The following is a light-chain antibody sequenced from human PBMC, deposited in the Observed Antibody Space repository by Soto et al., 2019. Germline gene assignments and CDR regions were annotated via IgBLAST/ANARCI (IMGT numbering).Light chain of an antibody. CDR1: SSGVGDFNY. V-gene: IGLV2-14*03. J-gene: IGLJ2*01. Sequence: QSVLTQPASVSGSPGRSVTISCTGSSSGVGDFNYVSWYQHLPGRAPKLIIYDVTNRPSGISYRFSASKSGRTASLTISGLQAEDEADYYCSSYSSSPTHVVFGGGTKLTVL. CDR2: DVT. CDR3: SSYSSSPTHVV.